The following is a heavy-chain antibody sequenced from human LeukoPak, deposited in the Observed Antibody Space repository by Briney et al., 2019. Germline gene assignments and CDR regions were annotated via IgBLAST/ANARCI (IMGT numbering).Heavy chain of an antibody. Sequence: PSETLSLTCTVSGGSISSYYWSWIRQPPGKGLEWIGYIYYSGSTNYNPSLKSRVTISVDTSKNQFSLKLSSVTAADTAVYYCARHVKQYSSSWYRKRNHYGMDVWGQGTTVTVSS. V-gene: IGHV4-59*08. J-gene: IGHJ6*02. D-gene: IGHD6-13*01. CDR1: GGSISSYY. CDR3: ARHVKQYSSSWYRKRNHYGMDV. CDR2: IYYSGST.